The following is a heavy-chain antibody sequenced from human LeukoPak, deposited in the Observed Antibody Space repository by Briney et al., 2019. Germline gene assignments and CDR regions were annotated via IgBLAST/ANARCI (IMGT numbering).Heavy chain of an antibody. Sequence: GASVKVSCKASGVTFINYYMHWVRQAPGQGLEWLGIINLSGGSTHYPQKFQDRVTMTRDTSTSTVYMDLSSLRSEDTAVYYCARDLDYGETSEDYWGQGTLVTVSS. J-gene: IGHJ4*02. D-gene: IGHD4/OR15-4a*01. V-gene: IGHV1-46*01. CDR1: GVTFINYY. CDR3: ARDLDYGETSEDY. CDR2: INLSGGST.